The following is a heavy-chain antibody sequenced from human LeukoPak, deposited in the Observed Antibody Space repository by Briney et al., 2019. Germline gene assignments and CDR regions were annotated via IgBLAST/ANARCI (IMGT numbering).Heavy chain of an antibody. D-gene: IGHD4-11*01. V-gene: IGHV1-2*06. J-gene: IGHJ5*02. Sequence: ASVKVSCKASGYTFTGYYMHWGRQAPGQGLEWMGRINPNSGGTNYAQKFQGRVTMTRDTSISTAYMELSRLRSDDTAVYYCARDVATTNWFDPWGQGTLVTVSS. CDR2: INPNSGGT. CDR3: ARDVATTNWFDP. CDR1: GYTFTGYY.